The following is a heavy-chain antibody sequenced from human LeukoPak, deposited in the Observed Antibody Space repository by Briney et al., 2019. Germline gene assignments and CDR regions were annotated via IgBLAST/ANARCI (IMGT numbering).Heavy chain of an antibody. Sequence: GASVKVSCKASGYTFTGYYMHWVRQAPGQGLEWMGRINPNSGGTNYAQKFQGRVTMTRDTSTSTVYMELSSLRSEDTAVYYCARVVAPYSSGYLDYWGQGTLVTVSS. CDR3: ARVVAPYSSGYLDY. V-gene: IGHV1-2*06. CDR1: GYTFTGYY. J-gene: IGHJ4*02. CDR2: INPNSGGT. D-gene: IGHD6-19*01.